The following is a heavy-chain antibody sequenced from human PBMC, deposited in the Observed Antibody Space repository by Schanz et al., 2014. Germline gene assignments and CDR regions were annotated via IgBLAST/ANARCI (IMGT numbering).Heavy chain of an antibody. Sequence: QVQLVQSGAEVKKPGASVKLSCKASNYIFTKYYIHCVRQAPGQGLEWMGIINPSGGSTSYAQKFRGRVTMTRDTSTSTVYMELSSLRSEDTAVYFCARGPSTGAFDIGGQGTMVTVSS. CDR2: INPSGGST. J-gene: IGHJ3*02. CDR3: ARGPSTGAFDI. CDR1: NYIFTKYY. V-gene: IGHV1-46*03.